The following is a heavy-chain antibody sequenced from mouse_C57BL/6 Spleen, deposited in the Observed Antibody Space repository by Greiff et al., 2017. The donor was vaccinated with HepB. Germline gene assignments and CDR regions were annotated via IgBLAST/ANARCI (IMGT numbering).Heavy chain of an antibody. CDR1: GFTFSDYY. D-gene: IGHD1-1*02. V-gene: IGHV5-16*01. J-gene: IGHJ4*01. CDR2: INYDGSST. CDR3: ARDRGFPYAMDY. Sequence: EVQRVESEGGLVQPGSSMKLSCTASGFTFSDYYMAWVRQVPEKGLEWVANINYDGSSTYYLDSLKSRFIISRDNAKNILYLQMSSLKSEDTATYYCARDRGFPYAMDYWGQGTSVTVSS.